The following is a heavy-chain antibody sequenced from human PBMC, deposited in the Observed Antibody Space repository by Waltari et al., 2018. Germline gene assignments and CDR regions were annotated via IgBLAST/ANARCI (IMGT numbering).Heavy chain of an antibody. V-gene: IGHV1-69*01. D-gene: IGHD6-13*01. CDR3: ARDLGIAAAGGDY. Sequence: QVQLVQSGAEVKKPGSSVKVSCKASGGTFSSYAISWVRQAPGQGLEWMGGRNPIFGTANYAQKFQGRGTITADETTSTAYMELSSLRSEDTAVYYGARDLGIAAAGGDYWGQGTLVTVSS. CDR2: RNPIFGTA. J-gene: IGHJ4*02. CDR1: GGTFSSYA.